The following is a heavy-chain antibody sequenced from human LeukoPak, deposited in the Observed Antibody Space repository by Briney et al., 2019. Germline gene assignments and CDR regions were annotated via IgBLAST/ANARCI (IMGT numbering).Heavy chain of an antibody. J-gene: IGHJ4*02. CDR1: GFTFSSYG. CDR3: AKKFCSSTSCTVDY. Sequence: PGRSLRLSCAASGFTFSSYGMHWVRQAPGKGLEWVAVISYDGSNKYYADSVKGRFTISRDNSKNTLYLQMNSLRAEDTAEYYCAKKFCSSTSCTVDYWGQRTLVTVSS. D-gene: IGHD2-2*01. V-gene: IGHV3-30*18. CDR2: ISYDGSNK.